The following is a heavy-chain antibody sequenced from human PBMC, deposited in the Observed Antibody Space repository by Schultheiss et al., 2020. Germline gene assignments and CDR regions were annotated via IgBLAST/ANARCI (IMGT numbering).Heavy chain of an antibody. J-gene: IGHJ4*02. CDR3: GRDLGYCSSTSCSNPFDY. V-gene: IGHV4-61*01. Sequence: SETLSLTCTVSGGSVSSGSYYWSWIRQPPGKGLEWIGYIYYSGSTNYNPSLKSRVTISVDTSKNQFSLKLSSVTAADTAVYYCGRDLGYCSSTSCSNPFDYWGQGTRVNVSS. CDR2: IYYSGST. CDR1: GGSVSSGSYY. D-gene: IGHD2-2*01.